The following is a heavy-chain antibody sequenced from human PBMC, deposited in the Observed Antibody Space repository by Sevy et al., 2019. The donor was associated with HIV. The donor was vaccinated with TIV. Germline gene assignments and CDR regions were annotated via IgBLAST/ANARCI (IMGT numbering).Heavy chain of an antibody. CDR3: ARDLRVATASGGMDV. J-gene: IGHJ6*02. D-gene: IGHD6-13*01. Sequence: GGSLRLSCVAYGFTVSSNFMTWVRQAPGKELEWVSIIYSGGDTYYADSVKGRFTISRDNSKNTLYLQMNNLRAEDTAVYYCARDLRVATASGGMDVWGQGTTVTVSS. V-gene: IGHV3-53*01. CDR2: IYSGGDT. CDR1: GFTVSSNF.